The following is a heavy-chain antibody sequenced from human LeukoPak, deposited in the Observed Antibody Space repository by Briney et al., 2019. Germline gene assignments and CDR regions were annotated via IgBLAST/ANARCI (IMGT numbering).Heavy chain of an antibody. D-gene: IGHD6-13*01. Sequence: PSETLSLTCTVSGGSVSSGSYYWSWIRQPPGKGLDWIGYIYYSGSTNYNPSLKSRVTISVDTSKNQFSLKLSSVTAADTAVYYCARRIAAAGTFDYWGQGTLVTVSS. CDR2: IYYSGST. V-gene: IGHV4-61*01. CDR3: ARRIAAAGTFDY. J-gene: IGHJ4*02. CDR1: GGSVSSGSYY.